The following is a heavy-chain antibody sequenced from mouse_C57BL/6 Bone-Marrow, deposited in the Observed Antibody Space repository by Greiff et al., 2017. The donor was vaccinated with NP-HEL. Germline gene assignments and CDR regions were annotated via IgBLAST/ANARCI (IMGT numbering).Heavy chain of an antibody. V-gene: IGHV1-69*01. CDR3: ARVGGLMRYYEGYWYFDV. D-gene: IGHD1-1*01. J-gene: IGHJ1*03. CDR2: IDPSDSYT. Sequence: QVQLQQPGAELVMPGASVKLSCKASGYTFTSYWMHWVKQRPGQGLEWIGEIDPSDSYTNYNQKFKGKSTLTVDKSSSTAYMQLSSLTSEDSAVYYCARVGGLMRYYEGYWYFDVWGTGTTVTVSS. CDR1: GYTFTSYW.